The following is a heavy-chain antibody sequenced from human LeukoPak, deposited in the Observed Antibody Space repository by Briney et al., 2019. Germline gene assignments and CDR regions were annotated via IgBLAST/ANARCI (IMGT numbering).Heavy chain of an antibody. J-gene: IGHJ4*02. D-gene: IGHD6-19*01. CDR1: GFTFNDYA. CDR2: ISWNSDRL. Sequence: SGGSLRLSCTASGFTFNDYAMHWVRQVPGKGLEWVSDISWNSDRLDYADSVKGRFIISRDNAKNSVYLEMNSLRVEDTAWYYCAKDIGSDWSHAYFDYWGQGTLVTVSS. V-gene: IGHV3-9*01. CDR3: AKDIGSDWSHAYFDY.